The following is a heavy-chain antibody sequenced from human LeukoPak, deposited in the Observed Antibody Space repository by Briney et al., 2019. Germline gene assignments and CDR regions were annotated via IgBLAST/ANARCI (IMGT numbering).Heavy chain of an antibody. CDR2: ISHSGSTI. V-gene: IGHV3-48*03. CDR3: ARRNYADY. CDR1: GFTFSSYE. J-gene: IGHJ4*02. Sequence: PGGSLRLSCAASGFTFSSYEMNWVRQAPGKGLEWVSYISHSGSTIYYTVSVKSRFTISRENAKNLLFLQMNSQRAEDTAIYFCARRNYADYWGQGTLVTVSS.